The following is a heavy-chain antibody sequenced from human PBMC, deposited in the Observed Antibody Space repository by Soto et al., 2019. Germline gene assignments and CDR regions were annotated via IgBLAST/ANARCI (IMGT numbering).Heavy chain of an antibody. CDR1: GGSFSGYY. D-gene: IGHD5-18*01. Sequence: SETLSLTCAVYGGSFSGYYWSWIRQPPGKGLEWIGEINHSGSTNYNPSLKSRVTISVDTSKNQFSLKLSSVTAADTAVYYCARSSSGYSYGGQTFDYWGQGTLVTVSS. J-gene: IGHJ4*02. CDR2: INHSGST. CDR3: ARSSSGYSYGGQTFDY. V-gene: IGHV4-34*01.